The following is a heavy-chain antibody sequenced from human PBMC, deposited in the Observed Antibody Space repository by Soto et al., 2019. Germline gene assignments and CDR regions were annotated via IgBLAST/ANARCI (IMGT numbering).Heavy chain of an antibody. V-gene: IGHV1-18*01. J-gene: IGHJ5*02. CDR1: GYTFTSYG. Sequence: QVQLVQSGAEVKKPGASVKVSCKASGYTFTSYGINWVRQAPGQGLEWMGWSSTSNGDTNYAQKLQGRVTMTTDTSTTAAYMEWRRPRSDDTAVYYFPRDAFRSSSSQQTLSAVDPWGQGTLVTVSS. CDR3: PRDAFRSSSSQQTLSAVDP. CDR2: SSTSNGDT. D-gene: IGHD6-13*01.